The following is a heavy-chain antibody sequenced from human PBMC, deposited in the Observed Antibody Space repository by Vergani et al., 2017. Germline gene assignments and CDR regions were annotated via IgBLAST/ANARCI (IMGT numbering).Heavy chain of an antibody. V-gene: IGHV5-51*01. CDR1: GYSFTSYW. CDR2: IYPGDSDT. Sequence: EVQLVQSGAEVKKPGESLKISCKGSGYSFTSYWIGWVRQMPGKGLGWMGIIYPGDSDTRYSPSFQGQVPISADKSISTAFQQLSSLTASDTAMYYCAGQGGKGFGELHYYFDYWGQGTRVTVSS. CDR3: AGQGGKGFGELHYYFDY. D-gene: IGHD3-10*01. J-gene: IGHJ4*02.